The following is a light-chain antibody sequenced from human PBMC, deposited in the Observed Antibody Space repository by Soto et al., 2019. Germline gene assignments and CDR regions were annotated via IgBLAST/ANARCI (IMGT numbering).Light chain of an antibody. J-gene: IGLJ1*01. Sequence: QSVLTQPASVSGSPGQSVTISCTGTSSDVAIYNYISWYQQHPGEAPKLMIHDVSERPSGVPDRFSGSKSGNTASLTISGLQAEDEADYYCCPYAGSYTFARNVFGTGTKVTVL. CDR1: SSDVAIYNY. CDR2: DVS. CDR3: CPYAGSYTFARNV. V-gene: IGLV2-11*01.